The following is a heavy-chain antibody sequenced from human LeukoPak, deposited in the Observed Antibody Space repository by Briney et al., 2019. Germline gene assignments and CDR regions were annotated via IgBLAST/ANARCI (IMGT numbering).Heavy chain of an antibody. CDR3: ARGGIQLWLPMAD. Sequence: GGSLRLSCAASGFIVSNKCMSWVRQAPGRGLEWVSIIYTGGSTYYADSVKGRFTISRDNSKNTLYLQMNSLRVEDTAVYYCARGGIQLWLPMADWGQGTLVTVSS. V-gene: IGHV3-53*01. CDR2: IYTGGST. D-gene: IGHD5-18*01. CDR1: GFIVSNKC. J-gene: IGHJ4*02.